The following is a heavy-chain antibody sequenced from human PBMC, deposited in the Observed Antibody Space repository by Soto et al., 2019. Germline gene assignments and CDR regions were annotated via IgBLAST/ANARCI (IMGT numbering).Heavy chain of an antibody. V-gene: IGHV4-30-4*01. CDR2: IYYSGST. J-gene: IGHJ2*01. D-gene: IGHD1-20*01. CDR1: GASLDGSDFC. Sequence: QVHLQESGPGLVKPSQTLSLTCTVSGASLDGSDFCWSWIRQPPGEGLQWIGDIYYSGSTYYNSSLKSILTISQDTTASECSLSLTYVTASDTAVYDCDRVGITAPQPPCLDHWGRGTLITVSS. CDR3: DRVGITAPQPPCLDH.